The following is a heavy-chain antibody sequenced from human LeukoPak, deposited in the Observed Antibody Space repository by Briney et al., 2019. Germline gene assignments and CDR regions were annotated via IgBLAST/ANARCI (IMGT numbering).Heavy chain of an antibody. Sequence: GGSLRLSCAASGFTFSNYAMSWVRQAPGRGRDWSSVFTGSGGNTYYADSVKGRFTISRDNSKNTLYLQMNSLRAEDTAVYYCAKWGDFDVLTGYYVPDFWGQGTLVTVSS. CDR2: FTGSGGNT. CDR3: AKWGDFDVLTGYYVPDF. J-gene: IGHJ4*02. CDR1: GFTFSNYA. D-gene: IGHD3-9*01. V-gene: IGHV3-23*01.